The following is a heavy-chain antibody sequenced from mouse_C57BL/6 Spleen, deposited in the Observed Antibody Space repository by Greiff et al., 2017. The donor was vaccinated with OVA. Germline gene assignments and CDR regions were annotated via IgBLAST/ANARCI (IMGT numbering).Heavy chain of an antibody. Sequence: DVKLVESGGGLVKPGGSLKLSCAASGFTFSDYGMHWVRQAPEKGLEWVAYISSGSSTIYYADTVKGRFTISIDNAKNTLFLQMTSLRSEDTAMYYCARCYDRPAWFAYWGQGTLVTVSA. D-gene: IGHD2-12*01. CDR2: ISSGSSTI. V-gene: IGHV5-17*01. J-gene: IGHJ3*01. CDR3: ARCYDRPAWFAY. CDR1: GFTFSDYG.